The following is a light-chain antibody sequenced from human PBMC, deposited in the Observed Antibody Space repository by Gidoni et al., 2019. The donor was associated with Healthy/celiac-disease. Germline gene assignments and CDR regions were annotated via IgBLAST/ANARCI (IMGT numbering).Light chain of an antibody. CDR2: DVR. CDR3: CSYAGSYTFV. CDR1: SSDVGGHNY. V-gene: IGLV2-11*01. J-gene: IGLJ1*01. Sequence: QSALTQPRSVSGSPGHSVTISCTRTSSDVGGHNYVSWYQQHPGKAPKLMIYDVRKRPSGVPDRFYGSKSGNTASLTISGLQAEDEADYYCCSYAGSYTFVFGTGTKVTVL.